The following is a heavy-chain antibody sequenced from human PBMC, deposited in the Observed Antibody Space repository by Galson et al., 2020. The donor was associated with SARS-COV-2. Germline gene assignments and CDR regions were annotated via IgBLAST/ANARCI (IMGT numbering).Heavy chain of an antibody. D-gene: IGHD6-19*01. V-gene: IGHV4-59*01. CDR2: IYYIGGT. J-gene: IGHJ4*02. CDR3: ATSFSSGWYAFDY. CDR1: GGSIRSYY. Sequence: ETSETLSLTCTVSGGSIRSYYWSWIRQSPGKGLEWIGYIYYIGGTEYNPSLKSRVTISVDTSKNQLFLKLRSVTAADTAVYYCATSFSSGWYAFDYWGQGTLVTVSS.